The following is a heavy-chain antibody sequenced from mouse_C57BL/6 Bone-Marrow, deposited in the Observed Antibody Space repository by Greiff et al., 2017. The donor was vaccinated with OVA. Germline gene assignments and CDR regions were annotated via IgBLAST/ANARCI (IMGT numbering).Heavy chain of an antibody. D-gene: IGHD1-1*01. CDR2: ISSGGSYT. Sequence: EVKLVESGGDLVKPGGSLKLSCAASGFTFSSYGMSWVRQTPDKRLEWVATISSGGSYTYYPDSVKGRFTISRDNAKNTLYLQMSSLKSEDTAMYYCARPDYYGSSQGFAYWGQGTLVTVSA. CDR3: ARPDYYGSSQGFAY. V-gene: IGHV5-6*01. J-gene: IGHJ3*01. CDR1: GFTFSSYG.